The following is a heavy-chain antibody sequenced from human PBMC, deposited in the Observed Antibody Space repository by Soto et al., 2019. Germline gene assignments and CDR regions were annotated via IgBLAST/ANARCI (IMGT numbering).Heavy chain of an antibody. Sequence: SGGSLRLSCAASGFTFSSYGMHWVRQAPGKGLEWVAVISYDGSNKYYADSVKGRFTISRDNSKNTVYLQMSSLRAEDTAVYYCVKGEYYYDSSGYYPFDYWGQGTLVTGSS. V-gene: IGHV3-30*18. CDR1: GFTFSSYG. CDR3: VKGEYYYDSSGYYPFDY. J-gene: IGHJ4*02. CDR2: ISYDGSNK. D-gene: IGHD3-22*01.